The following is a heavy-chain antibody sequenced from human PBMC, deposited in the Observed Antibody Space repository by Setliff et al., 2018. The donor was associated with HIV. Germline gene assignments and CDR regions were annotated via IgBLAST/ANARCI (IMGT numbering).Heavy chain of an antibody. CDR3: ARAPGPPWIQLWLTYFDY. CDR2: INPNSGDT. V-gene: IGHV1-2*02. D-gene: IGHD5-18*01. CDR1: GYTFTGYY. J-gene: IGHJ4*02. Sequence: GASVKVSCKASGYTFTGYYIHWVRQAPGQGLEWMGWINPNSGDTNYAQRFRGRVTMTRDTSISTAYMELSRLRSDDTAVFYCARAPGPPWIQLWLTYFDYWGRGTLVTVSS.